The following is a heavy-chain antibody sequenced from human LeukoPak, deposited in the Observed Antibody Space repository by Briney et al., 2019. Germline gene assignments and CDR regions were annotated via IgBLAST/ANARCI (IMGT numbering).Heavy chain of an antibody. D-gene: IGHD2-8*01. Sequence: GGSLRLSCAAPGFIFEEEIMHWVRQAPGRGLEWVSLISWDGSTTYYADSVKGRFTISRDNNEYSLYLQMTNLRSEDTALYYCVRQKSNGGGSLDFWGQGTLVTVSS. CDR1: GFIFEEEI. CDR3: VRQKSNGGGSLDF. V-gene: IGHV3-43*01. J-gene: IGHJ4*02. CDR2: ISWDGSTT.